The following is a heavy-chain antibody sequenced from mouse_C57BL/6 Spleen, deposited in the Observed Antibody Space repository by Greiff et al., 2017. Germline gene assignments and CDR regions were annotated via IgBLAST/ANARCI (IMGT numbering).Heavy chain of an antibody. J-gene: IGHJ4*01. CDR2: IHPNSGST. CDR3: DREDYYGSSLCAIDY. Sequence: VQLQQPGAELVKPGASVKLSCKASGYTFTSYWMHWVKQRPGQGLEWIGMIHPNSGSTNYNEKFKSKATLTVDKSSSTAYMQLSSLTSEDSAVYYGDREDYYGSSLCAIDYWGQGTSVTVSS. D-gene: IGHD1-1*01. CDR1: GYTFTSYW. V-gene: IGHV1-64*01.